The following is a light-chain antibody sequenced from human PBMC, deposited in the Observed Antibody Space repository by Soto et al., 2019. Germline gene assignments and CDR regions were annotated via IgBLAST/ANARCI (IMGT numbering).Light chain of an antibody. V-gene: IGLV2-14*01. CDR1: SSDVGGYNY. J-gene: IGLJ1*01. CDR3: SSYTSSSTNYV. Sequence: ALTQPASVSGSPGQSITISCTGTSSDVGGYNYVSWYQQHPGKAPKLMIYDVSNRPSGVSNRFSGSKSGNTASLTISGLQAEDEADYYCSSYTSSSTNYVFGTGTKVTVL. CDR2: DVS.